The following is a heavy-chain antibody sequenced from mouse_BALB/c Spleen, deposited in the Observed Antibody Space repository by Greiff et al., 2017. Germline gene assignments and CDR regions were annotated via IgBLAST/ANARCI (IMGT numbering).Heavy chain of an antibody. D-gene: IGHD1-2*01. CDR1: GFTFSSFG. Sequence: EVQVVESGGGLVQPGGSRKLSCAASGFTFSSFGMHWVRQAPEKGLEWVAYISSGSSTIYYADTVKGRFTISRDNPKNTLFLQMTSLRSEDTAMYYCARGDYGYVRYFDVWGAGTTVTVSS. V-gene: IGHV5-17*02. J-gene: IGHJ1*01. CDR2: ISSGSSTI. CDR3: ARGDYGYVRYFDV.